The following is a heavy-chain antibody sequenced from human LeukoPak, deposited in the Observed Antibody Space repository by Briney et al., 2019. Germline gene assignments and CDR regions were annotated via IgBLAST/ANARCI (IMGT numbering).Heavy chain of an antibody. CDR3: ARSGYSYGYYYYGMDV. V-gene: IGHV1-8*01. D-gene: IGHD5-18*01. CDR2: MNPNSGNT. Sequence: ASVKVSCKASGYTFTSYDINWVRQATGQGLEWMGWMNPNSGNTGYAQKFQGGVTMTRNTSISTAYMELSSLRSEDTAVYYCARSGYSYGYYYYGMDVWGQGTTVTVSS. J-gene: IGHJ6*02. CDR1: GYTFTSYD.